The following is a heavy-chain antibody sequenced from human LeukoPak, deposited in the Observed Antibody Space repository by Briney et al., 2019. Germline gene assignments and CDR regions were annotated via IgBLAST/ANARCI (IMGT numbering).Heavy chain of an antibody. J-gene: IGHJ4*02. Sequence: GGALRLSCAPSGLTLSGYTTSWGPETPGEGLERGSAFSGGGSSKYYADSVKGRFTISRDNSKNTLYLQMNSLRAEDTAVYYCAKDTIYTGYSIRAEDYWGQGTLVTVSS. CDR1: GLTLSGYT. CDR2: FSGGGSSK. CDR3: AKDTIYTGYSIRAEDY. D-gene: IGHD3-9*01. V-gene: IGHV3-23*01.